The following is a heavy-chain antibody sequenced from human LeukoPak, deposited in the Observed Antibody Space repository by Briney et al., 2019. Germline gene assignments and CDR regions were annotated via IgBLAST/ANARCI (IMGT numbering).Heavy chain of an antibody. Sequence: GGSLRLSCAASGFTFSSYSMNWVRQAPGKGLEWVSYISSSSSTIYYADSVKGRFTISRDNAKNSLYLQMNSLRDEDTAVYYCAKDTGYSSSSEAFDIWGQGTMVTVSS. CDR1: GFTFSSYS. CDR3: AKDTGYSSSSEAFDI. V-gene: IGHV3-48*02. CDR2: ISSSSSTI. J-gene: IGHJ3*02. D-gene: IGHD6-13*01.